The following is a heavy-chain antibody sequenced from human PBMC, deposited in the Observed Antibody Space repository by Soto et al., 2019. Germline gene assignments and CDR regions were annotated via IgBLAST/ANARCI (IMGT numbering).Heavy chain of an antibody. CDR1: GGSISSYY. Sequence: SETLSLTCTVSGGSISSYYWSWIRQPAGKGLEWIGRIYTSGSTNYNPSLESRVTMSVDTSKNQFSLKLSSVTAADTAVYYCARDLRGRYCSGGSCSEYYFDYWGQGTLVTVSS. D-gene: IGHD2-15*01. CDR3: ARDLRGRYCSGGSCSEYYFDY. CDR2: IYTSGST. J-gene: IGHJ4*02. V-gene: IGHV4-4*07.